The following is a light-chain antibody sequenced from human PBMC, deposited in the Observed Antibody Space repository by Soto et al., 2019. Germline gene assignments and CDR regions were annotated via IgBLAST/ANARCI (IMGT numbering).Light chain of an antibody. CDR2: DAS. J-gene: IGKJ3*01. Sequence: GDRVTITCRASQNISTWLAWYQQKPAKAPQLLIYDASSLETGVPLRFSGSGSGTEFTLSVSRLQPDDFATYYCQHGFTFGPGTRVDIK. V-gene: IGKV1-5*01. CDR3: QHGFT. CDR1: QNISTW.